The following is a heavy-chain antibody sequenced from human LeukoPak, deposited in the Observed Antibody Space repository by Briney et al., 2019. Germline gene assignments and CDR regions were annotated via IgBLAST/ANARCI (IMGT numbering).Heavy chain of an antibody. V-gene: IGHV3-21*04. J-gene: IGHJ4*02. CDR2: IDSNSNFM. Sequence: GGSLRLSCAASGFTFGLYSMTWVRQAPGKGLEWVSLIDSNSNFMNYADSVKGRFTISRDNANSSLFLQMNSLRAEDTALYYCARDRGSNNYFDHWGQGTLVTVSS. CDR3: ARDRGSNNYFDH. CDR1: GFTFGLYS. D-gene: IGHD2-2*01.